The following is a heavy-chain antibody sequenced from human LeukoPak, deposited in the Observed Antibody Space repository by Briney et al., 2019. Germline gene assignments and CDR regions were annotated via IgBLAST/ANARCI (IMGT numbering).Heavy chain of an antibody. CDR2: IWYDESNK. CDR1: GFTFSSYG. D-gene: IGHD3-3*01. V-gene: IGHV3-33*01. Sequence: PGGSLRLSXAASGFTFSSYGMHWVRQAPGKGLEWVAVIWYDESNKYYADSVKGRFTISRDNSKNTLYLQMNSLRAEDTAVYYCARGLYDFWSGPDYWGQGTLVTVSS. CDR3: ARGLYDFWSGPDY. J-gene: IGHJ4*02.